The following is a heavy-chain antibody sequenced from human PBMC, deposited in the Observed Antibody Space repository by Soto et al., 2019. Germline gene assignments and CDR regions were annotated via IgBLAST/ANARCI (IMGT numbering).Heavy chain of an antibody. CDR2: IYYSGST. D-gene: IGHD4-4*01. V-gene: IGHV4-39*01. CDR1: GDSISISIYF. CDR3: ARHPSNFWFDP. J-gene: IGHJ5*02. Sequence: SDTLSLTYSVSGDSISISIYFWGWIRQPPGKGLEWIGSIYYSGSTYYNPSLKSRVTVSVDTSKNQFSLKLSSVAAADTAVYYCARHPSNFWFDPWGQG.